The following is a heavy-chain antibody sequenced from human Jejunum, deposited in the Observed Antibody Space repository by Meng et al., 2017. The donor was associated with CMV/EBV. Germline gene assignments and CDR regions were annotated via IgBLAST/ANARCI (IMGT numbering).Heavy chain of an antibody. D-gene: IGHD2-2*01. V-gene: IGHV3-7*01. Sequence: AGFTYSNYWMTWVRQAPEKGLEWVAIINQDGSDKYYVDSVKGRFTISRDNAKNSLYLQMNSLRGEDTAVYYCARHECSKSSCYDYWGQGSLVTVSS. J-gene: IGHJ4*02. CDR3: ARHECSKSSCYDY. CDR2: INQDGSDK. CDR1: GFTYSNYW.